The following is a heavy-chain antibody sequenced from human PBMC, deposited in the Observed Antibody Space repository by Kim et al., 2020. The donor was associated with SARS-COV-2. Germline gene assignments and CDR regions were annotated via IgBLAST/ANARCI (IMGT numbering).Heavy chain of an antibody. V-gene: IGHV4-30-2*05. D-gene: IGHD4-4*01. J-gene: IGHJ5*02. CDR2: T. Sequence: TYYTPSLKSRVTKSVDTSKNQFSLKLSSVTAADTAVYYWAREGATGWFDPWGQGTLVTVSS. CDR3: AREGATGWFDP.